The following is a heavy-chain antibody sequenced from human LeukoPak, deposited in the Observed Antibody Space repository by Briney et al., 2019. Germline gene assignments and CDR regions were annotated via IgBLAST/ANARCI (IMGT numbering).Heavy chain of an antibody. V-gene: IGHV3-23*01. J-gene: IGHJ4*02. D-gene: IGHD3-16*01. CDR1: EFTFSKYA. CDR2: INGSGVIT. Sequence: EGSLRLSCAASEFTFSKYAMNWVRQAPGKGLEWVSGINGSGVITFYVDSVKGRFTISRDNSKNTLYLQMNSLRAEDTAIYYCAKDSSQGGDYFDSWGQGTLVTVSS. CDR3: AKDSSQGGDYFDS.